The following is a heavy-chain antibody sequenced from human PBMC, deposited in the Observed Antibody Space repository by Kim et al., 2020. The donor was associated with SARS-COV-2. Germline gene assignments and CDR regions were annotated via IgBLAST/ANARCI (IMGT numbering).Heavy chain of an antibody. D-gene: IGHD4-17*01. J-gene: IGHJ6*02. CDR3: TRRKDYGDYGGGMDV. CDR1: GFTFSGFS. V-gene: IGHV3-73*01. CDR2: IKSKTNSDAT. Sequence: GGSLRLSCAASGFTFSGFSVHWLRQASGKGLEWVGRIKSKTNSDATSYAASVKDRFTMFRDDSENTAFLQMNSLKTEDTAVYYCTRRKDYGDYGGGMDVWGQGTTVTVSS.